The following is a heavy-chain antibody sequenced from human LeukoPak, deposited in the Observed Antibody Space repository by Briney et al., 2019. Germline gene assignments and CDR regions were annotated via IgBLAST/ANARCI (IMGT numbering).Heavy chain of an antibody. Sequence: SETLSLTCTVSGGSISSYYWSWIRQPPGKGLELIGYIYDSGSTNYNPSLKSRVTISVDTSKNQFSLKLSSVTAADTAVYYCARHGGGYRYDYGGQGTLVTVSS. D-gene: IGHD5-18*01. CDR2: IYDSGST. V-gene: IGHV4-59*08. CDR3: ARHGGGYRYDY. CDR1: GGSISSYY. J-gene: IGHJ4*02.